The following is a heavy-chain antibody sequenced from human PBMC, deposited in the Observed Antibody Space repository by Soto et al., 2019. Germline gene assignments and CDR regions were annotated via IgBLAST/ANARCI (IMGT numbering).Heavy chain of an antibody. CDR2: INGDGSST. D-gene: IGHD1-1*01. V-gene: IGHV3-74*01. CDR1: GFTFSSYS. J-gene: IGHJ4*02. CDR3: ARGGGWNEFDS. Sequence: EVSLVESGGGLVQPGGSLRLSCAASGFTFSSYSMHWVRQAPGKGLVWVSHINGDGSSTTYADSVKGRFTISRDNAKKTLYLQMNTLRVEDTALYYCARGGGWNEFDSWGQGTLVTVSS.